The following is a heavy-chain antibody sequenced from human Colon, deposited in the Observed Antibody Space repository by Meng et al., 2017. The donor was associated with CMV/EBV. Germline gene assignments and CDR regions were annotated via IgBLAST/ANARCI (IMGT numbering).Heavy chain of an antibody. CDR3: ASSRGPGGYFYGMDT. D-gene: IGHD3-10*01. J-gene: IGHJ6*02. CDR1: GLTFSKYW. Sequence: GESLKISCVASGLTFSKYWMHWVRQAPGKGLVWVSLINGDGTRTPYADSVKGRFTISRDNAKNMLYLQMNSLRADDTAVYYCASSRGPGGYFYGMDTWGQGTTVTVSS. CDR2: INGDGTRT. V-gene: IGHV3-74*01.